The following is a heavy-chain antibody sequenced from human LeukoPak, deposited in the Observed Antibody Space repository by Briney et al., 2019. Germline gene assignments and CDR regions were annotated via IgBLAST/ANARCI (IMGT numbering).Heavy chain of an antibody. CDR3: ARTGYSTVTTPYMDV. CDR1: GGSISSSNW. D-gene: IGHD4-17*01. CDR2: FYHSGST. Sequence: PSETLSLTCAVSGGSISSSNWWSWVRQPPGKGLEWIGEFYHSGSTNYNPSLKSRVTISVDKSKNQFSLKLSSVTAADTAVYYCARTGYSTVTTPYMDVWGKGTTVTVSS. V-gene: IGHV4-4*02. J-gene: IGHJ6*03.